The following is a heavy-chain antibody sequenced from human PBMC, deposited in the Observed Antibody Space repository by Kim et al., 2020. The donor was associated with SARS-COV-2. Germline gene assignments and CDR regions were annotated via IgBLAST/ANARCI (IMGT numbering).Heavy chain of an antibody. CDR3: AKSRFPLFCSGGSCPIQH. CDR2: ISYDGSNK. D-gene: IGHD2-15*01. V-gene: IGHV3-30*18. Sequence: GGSLRLSCAASGFTFSSYGMHWVRQAPGKGLEWVAVISYDGSNKYYADSVKGRFTISRDNSKNTLYLQMNSLRAEDTAVYYCAKSRFPLFCSGGSCPIQHWGQGTLVTVSS. CDR1: GFTFSSYG. J-gene: IGHJ1*01.